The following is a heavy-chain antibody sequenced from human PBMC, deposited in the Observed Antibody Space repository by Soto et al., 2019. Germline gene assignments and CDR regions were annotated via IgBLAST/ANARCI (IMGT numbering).Heavy chain of an antibody. Sequence: SVKVSCKASGGTFSSYAISWVRQAPGQGLEWMGGIIPIFGTANYAQKFQGRVTITADESTSTAYMELSSLRSEDTAVYYCATSPIGIPGYSSSWYAFDYWGQGTLVTVSS. D-gene: IGHD6-13*01. V-gene: IGHV1-69*13. CDR2: IIPIFGTA. J-gene: IGHJ4*02. CDR1: GGTFSSYA. CDR3: ATSPIGIPGYSSSWYAFDY.